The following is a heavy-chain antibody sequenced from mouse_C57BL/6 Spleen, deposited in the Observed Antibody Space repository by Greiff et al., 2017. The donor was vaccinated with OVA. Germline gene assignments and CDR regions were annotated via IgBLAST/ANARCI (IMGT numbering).Heavy chain of an antibody. CDR2: INYDGSST. J-gene: IGHJ2*01. D-gene: IGHD2-1*01. Sequence: DVKLVESEGGLVQPGSSMKLSCTASGFTFSDYYMAWVRQVPEKGLEWVANINYDGSSTYYLDSLKSRFIISRDNAKNILYLQMSSLKSEDTATYYCARGGNYVSYFDYWGKGTTLTVSS. CDR1: GFTFSDYY. CDR3: ARGGNYVSYFDY. V-gene: IGHV5-16*01.